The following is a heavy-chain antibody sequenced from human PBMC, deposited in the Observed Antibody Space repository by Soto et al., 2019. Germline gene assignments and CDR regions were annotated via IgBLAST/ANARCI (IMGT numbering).Heavy chain of an antibody. V-gene: IGHV3-7*01. CDR1: AFTFSSYW. CDR3: ARGNWNYYYGFDV. D-gene: IGHD1-20*01. CDR2: IKPDGSEQ. J-gene: IGHJ6*02. Sequence: GGSLRLSCEISAFTFSSYWMTWVRQAPGKGPEWVANIKPDGSEQYYVDSVKGRFTISRDNANNSLYLQMNSLRAEDTAVYFCARGNWNYYYGFDVWGQGTTVTVSS.